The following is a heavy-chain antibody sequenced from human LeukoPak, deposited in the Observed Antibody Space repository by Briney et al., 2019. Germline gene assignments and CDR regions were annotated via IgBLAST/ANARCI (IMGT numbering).Heavy chain of an antibody. CDR2: IYYTGST. V-gene: IGHV4-59*02. CDR3: ASRKLGNDY. CDR1: GGSVSDYY. J-gene: IGHJ4*02. D-gene: IGHD7-27*01. Sequence: SETLSLTCTVSGGSVSDYYWSWIRHSPGQGLECIGYIYYTGSTSYNPSLRSRVTMSADTSKSQFSLKLSSVTAADTAVYYCASRKLGNDYWGQGTLVTVSS.